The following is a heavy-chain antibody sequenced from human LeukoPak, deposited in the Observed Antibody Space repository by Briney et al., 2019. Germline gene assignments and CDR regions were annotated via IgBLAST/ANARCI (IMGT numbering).Heavy chain of an antibody. CDR1: GYTFSGFY. D-gene: IGHD4-17*01. CDR3: ARDEDYGIFVNVDY. V-gene: IGHV1-2*02. J-gene: IGHJ4*02. Sequence: GASVKVSCKASGYTFSGFYIHWVRQAPGQGLEWMGWINPNSGVTNYAQKFQGRVSMTADTPTSTAYMELRSLRSDDTAVYYCARDEDYGIFVNVDYWGQGTLVTVSS. CDR2: INPNSGVT.